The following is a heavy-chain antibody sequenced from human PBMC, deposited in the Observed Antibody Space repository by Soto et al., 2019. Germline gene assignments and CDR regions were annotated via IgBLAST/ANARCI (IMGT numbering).Heavy chain of an antibody. Sequence: SETLSLTCTVSGGPISSYYWSWIRQPPGKGLEWIGYIYYSGSTNYNPSLKSRVTISVDTSKNQFSLKLSSVTAADTAVYYCARGLYCDIFSPLNWFDPWGQGTLVTVSS. J-gene: IGHJ5*02. V-gene: IGHV4-59*01. CDR3: ARGLYCDIFSPLNWFDP. D-gene: IGHD3-9*01. CDR2: IYYSGST. CDR1: GGPISSYY.